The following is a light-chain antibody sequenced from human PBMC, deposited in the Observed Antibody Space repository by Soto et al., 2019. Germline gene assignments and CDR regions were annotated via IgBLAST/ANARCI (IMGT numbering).Light chain of an antibody. CDR3: TAWDDSLRGRV. CDR1: SSNIGSNP. Sequence: QAVVAQPPSASGTLGQRVTIAWSGSSSNIGSNPVSWYKQLPGTAPKSLLYSGNQRHSGVRDRIAGSRAGTSASLAISGLQFEDEAEYYCTAWDDSLRGRVFGGGSELTVL. CDR2: SGN. V-gene: IGLV1-44*01. J-gene: IGLJ2*01.